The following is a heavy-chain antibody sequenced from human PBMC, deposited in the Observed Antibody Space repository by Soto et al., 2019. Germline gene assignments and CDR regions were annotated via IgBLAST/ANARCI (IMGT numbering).Heavy chain of an antibody. D-gene: IGHD3-3*01. CDR1: GFTFSSYS. CDR2: ISSSSSYI. V-gene: IGHV3-21*01. Sequence: GGSLRLSCAASGFTFSSYSMNWVRQAPGKGLEWVSSISSSSSYIYYADSVKGRFTISRDNAKNSLYLQMNSLRAEDTAVYYCARSNDFWSGNSYYYYYMDVWGKGTTVTVSS. CDR3: ARSNDFWSGNSYYYYYMDV. J-gene: IGHJ6*03.